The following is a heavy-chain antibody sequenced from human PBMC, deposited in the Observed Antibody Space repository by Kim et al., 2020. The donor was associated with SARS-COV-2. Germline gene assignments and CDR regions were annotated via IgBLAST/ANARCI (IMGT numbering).Heavy chain of an antibody. V-gene: IGHV7-4-1*02. CDR3: AAWRPPDSVYCSTSSCQVIYYFDY. D-gene: IGHD2-2*01. CDR2: INTNTGNP. CDR1: GYTFSSNA. Sequence: ASVKVSCKASGYTFSSNAMNWVRQAPGQGPEWMGWINTNTGNPTYAQGFAGRYVFSLDTSVSTAYLQINNLKAEDSAVYYCAAWRPPDSVYCSTSSCQVIYYFDYWGRGTLVTVSS. J-gene: IGHJ4*02.